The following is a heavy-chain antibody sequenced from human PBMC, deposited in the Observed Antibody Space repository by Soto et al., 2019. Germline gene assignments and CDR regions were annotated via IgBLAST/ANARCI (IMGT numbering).Heavy chain of an antibody. J-gene: IGHJ6*02. D-gene: IGHD1-1*01. CDR1: GYTFTGYY. V-gene: IGHV1-2*04. CDR2: INPNSGGT. CDR3: ARGLEYYYYGMDV. Sequence: EASVKVSCKASGYTFTGYYMHWVRQAPGQGLEWMGWINPNSGGTNYAQKFQGWVTMTRDTSISTAYMELSRLRSDDTAVYYCARGLEYYYYGMDVWGQGTTGTVSS.